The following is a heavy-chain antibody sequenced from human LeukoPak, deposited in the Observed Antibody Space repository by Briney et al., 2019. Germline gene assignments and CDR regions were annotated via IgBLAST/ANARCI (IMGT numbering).Heavy chain of an antibody. Sequence: GALRLSCAASGFTFSSHDMHWVRQAPGKGLKWVAVIRSGGSNINYADSVTGRFTISRDNSKNTLFLQMDSLRVEDTAVCYCARERSSGFVLDYWGQGILVTVSS. CDR1: GFTFSSHD. V-gene: IGHV3-33*01. CDR2: IRSGGSNI. J-gene: IGHJ4*02. CDR3: ARERSSGFVLDY. D-gene: IGHD3-10*01.